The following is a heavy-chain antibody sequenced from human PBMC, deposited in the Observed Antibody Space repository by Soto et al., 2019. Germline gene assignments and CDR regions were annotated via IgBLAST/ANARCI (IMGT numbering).Heavy chain of an antibody. CDR2: ISNTGSHI. CDR3: AREARRPQGKWLNLDV. Sequence: PGGSLRLSCVASGFSLSKYMMNWVRQAPGQGLEWIAYISNTGSHIDYADSVKGRFTISRDNARNTVYLQMSGLRVEDSARYYCAREARRPQGKWLNLDVWGPGNRVTVSS. J-gene: IGHJ4*02. V-gene: IGHV3-21*05. D-gene: IGHD5-12*01. CDR1: GFSLSKYM.